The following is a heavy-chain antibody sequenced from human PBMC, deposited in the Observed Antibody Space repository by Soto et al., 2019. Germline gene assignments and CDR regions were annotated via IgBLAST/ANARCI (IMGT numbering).Heavy chain of an antibody. J-gene: IGHJ6*02. D-gene: IGHD3-10*01. CDR1: GFTFSSCG. Sequence: GGSLRLSCAASGFTFSSCGMHWVRQAPGKGLDWVAVISYDGSNKYYADSVNGRFTLSRDNSKNTLYLQMNSLRAEDTAVYYCAKGFGELFRLEYYYYGMDVWGQGTTVTVSS. CDR2: ISYDGSNK. CDR3: AKGFGELFRLEYYYYGMDV. V-gene: IGHV3-30*18.